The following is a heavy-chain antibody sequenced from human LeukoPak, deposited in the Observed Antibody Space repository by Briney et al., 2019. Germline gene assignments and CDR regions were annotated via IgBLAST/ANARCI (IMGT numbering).Heavy chain of an antibody. J-gene: IGHJ5*02. CDR1: GFTFSSYS. CDR2: ISSSSYI. CDR3: ARDASSSSFSWFDP. Sequence: GGSLRLSCAASGFTFSSYSMNWVRQAPGKGLEWVSSISSSSYIYYADSVKGRLTISRDNAKNSLYLQMNSLRAEDTAVYYCARDASSSSFSWFDPWGQGTLVTVSS. V-gene: IGHV3-21*01. D-gene: IGHD6-6*01.